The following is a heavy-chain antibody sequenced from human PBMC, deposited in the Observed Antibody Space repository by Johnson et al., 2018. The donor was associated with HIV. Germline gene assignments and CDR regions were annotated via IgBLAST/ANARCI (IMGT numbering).Heavy chain of an antibody. CDR3: ARDREYGLAWGWALDI. CDR2: ISYDGSNK. D-gene: IGHD6-19*01. J-gene: IGHJ3*02. Sequence: QVQLVESGGGVVQPGRSLRLSCAASRFSFSNYAMHWVRQAPGKGLEWVAGISYDGSNKYYAESVKGRFTISRDNSKNTLYLQTNRLRAEDTAVYYCARDREYGLAWGWALDIWGQGTMVTVSS. V-gene: IGHV3-30*04. CDR1: RFSFSNYA.